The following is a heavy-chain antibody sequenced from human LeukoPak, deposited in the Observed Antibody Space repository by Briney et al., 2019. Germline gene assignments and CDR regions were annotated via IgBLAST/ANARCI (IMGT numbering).Heavy chain of an antibody. Sequence: PSETLSLTCTVSGGSISSYYWGWIRQPAGKGLEWIGRIYTSGSTNYNPSLKSRVTMSVDTSKNQFSLKLSSVTAADTAVYYCARDSYCGGDCWKFDYWGQGTLVTVSS. J-gene: IGHJ4*02. D-gene: IGHD2-21*01. CDR3: ARDSYCGGDCWKFDY. V-gene: IGHV4-4*07. CDR2: IYTSGST. CDR1: GGSISSYY.